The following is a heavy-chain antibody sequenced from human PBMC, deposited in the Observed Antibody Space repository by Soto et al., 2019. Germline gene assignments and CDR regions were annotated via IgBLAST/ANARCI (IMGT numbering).Heavy chain of an antibody. V-gene: IGHV4-59*01. Sequence: SETLSLTCPVSGGSISSYYLSWIRQPPGKGLEWIGYIYYSGSTNYNPSLKSRVTISVDTSKNQFSLKLSSVTAADTAVYYCARARRSDFWSGYPPPGYYYYMDVWGKGTTVTVSS. CDR1: GGSISSYY. J-gene: IGHJ6*03. D-gene: IGHD3-3*01. CDR3: ARARRSDFWSGYPPPGYYYYMDV. CDR2: IYYSGST.